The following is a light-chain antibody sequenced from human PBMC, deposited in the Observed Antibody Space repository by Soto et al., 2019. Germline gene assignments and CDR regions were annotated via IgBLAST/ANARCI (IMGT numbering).Light chain of an antibody. CDR1: QSVTSSH. CDR2: GAS. V-gene: IGKV3-20*01. CDR3: QQYGSSPIT. J-gene: IGKJ5*01. Sequence: EIVLTQAPGTRPLAAGERATPSCIASQSVTSSHLAWYQQKRGQAPRLLIYGASSRATGIPDRFSGSGSGTDFSLTISSLEAEDFAVYYCQQYGSSPITFGQGTRLEI.